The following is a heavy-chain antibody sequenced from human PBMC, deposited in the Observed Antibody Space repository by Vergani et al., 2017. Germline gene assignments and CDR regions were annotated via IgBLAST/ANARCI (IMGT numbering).Heavy chain of an antibody. D-gene: IGHD3-3*01. CDR1: GGSISSGGYY. Sequence: QVQLQESGPGLVKPSQTLSLTCTVSGGSISSGGYYWSWIRQHPGKGLEWIGYIYYSGSTYYNPSLKSRVTISVDTSKNQFSLKLSSVTAADTAVYYCARYKAFGVTTHYFDYWGQGTLVTVSS. V-gene: IGHV4-31*03. J-gene: IGHJ4*02. CDR2: IYYSGST. CDR3: ARYKAFGVTTHYFDY.